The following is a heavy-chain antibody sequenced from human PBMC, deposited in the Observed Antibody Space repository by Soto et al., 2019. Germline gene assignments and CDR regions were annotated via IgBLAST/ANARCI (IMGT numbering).Heavy chain of an antibody. CDR1: GGSFSGYY. D-gene: IGHD6-13*01. CDR3: ARDGQQLEVDY. J-gene: IGHJ4*02. Sequence: SETLSLTCAVYGGSFSGYYWSWIRQPPGKGLEWIGEINHSGSTNYNPSLKSRVTISVDTSKNQFSLRLSSVTAADTAVYYCARDGQQLEVDYWGQGTLVTVSS. CDR2: INHSGST. V-gene: IGHV4-34*01.